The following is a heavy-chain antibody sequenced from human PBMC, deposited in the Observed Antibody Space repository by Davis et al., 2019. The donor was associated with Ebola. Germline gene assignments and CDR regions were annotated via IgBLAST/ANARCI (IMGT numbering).Heavy chain of an antibody. J-gene: IGHJ5*02. CDR1: GYSFTTYW. D-gene: IGHD3-16*01. Sequence: PGGSLRLSCKGSGYSFTTYWIAWVRLMPGKGLEWLGIVNVHDSDTRYSPSFRGQVTFSADKSITTAFLQWSSLQASDTAIYYCARHAHWKQWGGSWGQGTLVTVSS. CDR3: ARHAHWKQWGGS. CDR2: VNVHDSDT. V-gene: IGHV5-51*01.